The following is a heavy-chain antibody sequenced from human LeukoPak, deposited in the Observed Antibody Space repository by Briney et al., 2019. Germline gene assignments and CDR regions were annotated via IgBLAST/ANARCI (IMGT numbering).Heavy chain of an antibody. CDR3: ARGLMDDSSGPAYDY. J-gene: IGHJ4*02. D-gene: IGHD3-22*01. CDR2: INHSGST. V-gene: IGHV4-39*07. Sequence: SQTLSLTCTVSGGSISSGGYYWRWIRQPPGKGLEWIGEINHSGSTNYNPSLKSRVTISVDTSKNQFSLKLSSVTAADTAVYYCARGLMDDSSGPAYDYWGQGTLVTVSS. CDR1: GGSISSGGYY.